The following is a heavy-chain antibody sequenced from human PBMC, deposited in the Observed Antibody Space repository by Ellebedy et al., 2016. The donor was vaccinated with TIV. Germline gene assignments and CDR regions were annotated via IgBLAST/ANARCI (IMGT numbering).Heavy chain of an antibody. CDR2: IKQEGSEK. J-gene: IGHJ6*02. CDR3: ARAAHFYSYGLDV. Sequence: GGSLRLSXAASGFTSSLYWMTWVRQAPGKGLEWVANIKQEGSEKYYMDSVKGRFTISRDNAKNSLYVKMNSLRAEDTAVYYCARAAHFYSYGLDVWGQGTTVTVSS. V-gene: IGHV3-7*02. D-gene: IGHD2-21*01. CDR1: GFTSSLYW.